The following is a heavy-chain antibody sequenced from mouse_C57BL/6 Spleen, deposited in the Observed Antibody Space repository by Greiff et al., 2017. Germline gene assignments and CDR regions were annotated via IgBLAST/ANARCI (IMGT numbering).Heavy chain of an antibody. CDR3: ASSYYYAMDY. Sequence: VQLQQSGPELVKPGASVKISCKASGYTFTDYYMNWVKHSPGKSLEWIGDINPNNGGTSYNQKFKGKATLTVDKSSSTAYMELRSLTSEDSAVYYCASSYYYAMDYWGQGPSVTVSS. V-gene: IGHV1-26*01. J-gene: IGHJ4*01. CDR1: GYTFTDYY. CDR2: INPNNGGT.